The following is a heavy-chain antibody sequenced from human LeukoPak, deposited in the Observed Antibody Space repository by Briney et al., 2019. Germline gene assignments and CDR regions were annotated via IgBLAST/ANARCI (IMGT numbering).Heavy chain of an antibody. CDR3: ARGPDGIAAAAHD. D-gene: IGHD6-13*01. CDR2: ISYDGSNK. CDR1: GFTFSGYA. Sequence: GGSLRLSCAASGFTFSGYAMHWVRQAPGKGLEWVAVISYDGSNKYYADSVTGRFTISRDNSKNTLYLQMNSLRAEDTAVYYCARGPDGIAAAAHDWGHGTLVTVSS. J-gene: IGHJ4*01. V-gene: IGHV3-30-3*01.